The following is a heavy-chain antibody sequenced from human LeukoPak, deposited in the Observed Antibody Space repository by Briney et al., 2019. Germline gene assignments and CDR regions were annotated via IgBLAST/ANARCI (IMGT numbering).Heavy chain of an antibody. D-gene: IGHD2-21*01. CDR3: ARDVEGPRDY. CDR1: GFTVSGNY. Sequence: VGSLRLSCAASGFTVSGNYMSWVRQTPGKGLEWVSVIYSGGSRDYVDSVKDRFTISRDNSKNTLYLQMNSLRAEDTAVYYCARDVEGPRDYWGQGTLVTVSS. V-gene: IGHV3-66*01. CDR2: IYSGGSR. J-gene: IGHJ4*02.